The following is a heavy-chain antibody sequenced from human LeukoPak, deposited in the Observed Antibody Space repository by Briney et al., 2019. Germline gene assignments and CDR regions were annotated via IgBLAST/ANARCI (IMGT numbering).Heavy chain of an antibody. CDR1: GFTFSSYA. CDR3: TRDRGCSSTSCYAGFDY. CDR2: IRSKAYGGTT. V-gene: IGHV3-49*04. J-gene: IGHJ4*02. Sequence: QPGGSLRLSCAASGFTFSSYAMSWVRQAPGKGLEWVGFIRSKAYGGTTEYAASVKGRFTISRDDSKSIAYLQMNSLKTEDTAVYYCTRDRGCSSTSCYAGFDYWGQGTLVTVSS. D-gene: IGHD2-2*01.